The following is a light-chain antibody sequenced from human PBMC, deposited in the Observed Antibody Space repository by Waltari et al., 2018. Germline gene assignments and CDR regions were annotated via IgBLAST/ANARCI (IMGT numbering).Light chain of an antibody. CDR2: HAS. V-gene: IGKV3-11*01. J-gene: IGKJ2*01. Sequence: EIVLTQSPATLSLSPGERATLSCTASQSVSSYLALYQQKPGQAPRLLISHASNRATGIPARFSGSGSGTDFNLTSSSLEPEDFAVYYCQQRSILPNFGQGTKLEIK. CDR3: QQRSILPN. CDR1: QSVSSY.